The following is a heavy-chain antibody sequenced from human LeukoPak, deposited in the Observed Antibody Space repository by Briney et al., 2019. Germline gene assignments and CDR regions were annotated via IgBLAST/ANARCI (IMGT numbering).Heavy chain of an antibody. CDR3: ARNLYSFDY. J-gene: IGHJ4*02. CDR2: IYYSGST. CDR1: DDSITMYY. V-gene: IGHV4-59*01. Sequence: SETLSLTCTVSDDSITMYYWNWIRQPPGKGLEWIGYIYYSGSTNYNPSLKSRVTISVDTSKNQFSLKLSSVTAADTAVYYCARNLYSFDYWGQGTLVTVSS. D-gene: IGHD1-14*01.